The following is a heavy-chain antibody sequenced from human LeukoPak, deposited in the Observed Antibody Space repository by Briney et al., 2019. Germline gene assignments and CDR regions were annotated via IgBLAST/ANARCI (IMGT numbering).Heavy chain of an antibody. CDR1: GFTFSSYA. Sequence: SGGSLRLSCAASGFTFSSYAMSWVRQAPGEGLEWVSAISGSGGSTYYADSVKGRFTISRDNSKNTLYLQMNSLRAEDTAVYYCAKAGVVVVPAPTYFDYWGQGTLVTVSS. D-gene: IGHD2-2*01. CDR3: AKAGVVVVPAPTYFDY. V-gene: IGHV3-23*01. J-gene: IGHJ4*02. CDR2: ISGSGGST.